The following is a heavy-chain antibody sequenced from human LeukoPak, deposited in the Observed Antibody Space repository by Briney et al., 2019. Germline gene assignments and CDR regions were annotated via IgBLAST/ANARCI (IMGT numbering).Heavy chain of an antibody. J-gene: IGHJ3*02. CDR3: ARGAPWGYDFWSGYTNAFDI. CDR2: IYYSGST. D-gene: IGHD3-3*01. V-gene: IGHV4-59*01. CDR1: GGSISSYY. Sequence: PSETLSLTCTVSGGSISSYYWSWIRQPPGKGLEWIGYIYYSGSTNYNPSLKSRVTISVDTSKNQFSLKLSSVTAADTAVYYCARGAPWGYDFWSGYTNAFDIWGQGTIVTVSS.